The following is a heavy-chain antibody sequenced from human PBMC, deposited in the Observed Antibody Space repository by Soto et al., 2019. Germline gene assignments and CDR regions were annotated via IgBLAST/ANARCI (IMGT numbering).Heavy chain of an antibody. CDR1: GFSFSSFW. CDR2: IHNDGSRT. Sequence: GGSLRLSCAASGFSFSSFWMHWARQAPGKGLVWVAHIHNDGSRTSYADSVKGRFTISRDNAKNTLYLQMNSLRAEDTAMYYCARDFGEVGSTAAFEIWGQATMVTV. D-gene: IGHD1-26*01. V-gene: IGHV3-74*01. CDR3: ARDFGEVGSTAAFEI. J-gene: IGHJ3*02.